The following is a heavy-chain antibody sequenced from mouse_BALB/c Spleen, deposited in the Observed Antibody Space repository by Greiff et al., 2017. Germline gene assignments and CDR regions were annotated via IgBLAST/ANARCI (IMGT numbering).Heavy chain of an antibody. Sequence: QVHVKQSGAELVKPGASVKLSCKASGYTFTSYYMYWVKQRPGQGLEWIGEINPSNGGTNFNEKFKSKATLTVDKSSSTAYMQLSSLTSEDSAVYYCTRGVWGNYLDYWGQGTTLTVSS. J-gene: IGHJ2*01. V-gene: IGHV1S81*02. CDR3: TRGVWGNYLDY. CDR1: GYTFTSYY. D-gene: IGHD4-1*01. CDR2: INPSNGGT.